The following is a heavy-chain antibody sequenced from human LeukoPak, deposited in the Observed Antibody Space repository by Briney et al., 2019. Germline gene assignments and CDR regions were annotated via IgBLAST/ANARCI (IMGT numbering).Heavy chain of an antibody. J-gene: IGHJ4*02. V-gene: IGHV3-53*01. Sequence: GGSLRLSCAASGFTVSSNYMSWVRRAPGKGLEWVSVIYSGGSTYYADSVKGRFTISRGNSKNTLYLQMNSLRAEDTAVYYCASEGGGGSSGTIDYWGQGTLVTVSS. D-gene: IGHD6-6*01. CDR1: GFTVSSNY. CDR2: IYSGGST. CDR3: ASEGGGGSSGTIDY.